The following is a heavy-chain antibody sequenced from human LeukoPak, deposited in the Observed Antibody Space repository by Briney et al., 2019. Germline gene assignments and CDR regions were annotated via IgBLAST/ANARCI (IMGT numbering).Heavy chain of an antibody. CDR3: ARVPKYFDL. J-gene: IGHJ2*01. CDR1: GGSFSGFY. CDR2: INHRGST. Sequence: LETLSLTCAVYGGSFSGFYWSWIRQPPGKGLEWIGEINHRGSTNYNPSLKSRVTISVDTSKNQFSLKLSSVTAADTAVYYCARVPKYFDLWGRGTLVTVSS. V-gene: IGHV4-34*01.